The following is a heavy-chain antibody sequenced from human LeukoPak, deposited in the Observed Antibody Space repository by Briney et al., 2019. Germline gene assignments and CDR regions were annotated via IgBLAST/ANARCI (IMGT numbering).Heavy chain of an antibody. CDR2: ISGSGGST. CDR1: AFTFRSYA. D-gene: IGHD5-18*01. Sequence: ESGGSLRLSCAASAFTFRSYAMIWVRLAPGKGLEWVSGISGSGGSTYYSDSAKGRFTISRDNSNNTLYLQMNSLRAEDTAVYYCAKGAASRGYTYVANWGQGTLVTVSS. J-gene: IGHJ4*02. CDR3: AKGAASRGYTYVAN. V-gene: IGHV3-23*01.